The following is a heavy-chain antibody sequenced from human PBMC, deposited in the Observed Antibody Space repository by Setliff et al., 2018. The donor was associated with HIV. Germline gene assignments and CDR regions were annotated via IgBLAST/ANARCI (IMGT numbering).Heavy chain of an antibody. J-gene: IGHJ6*02. D-gene: IGHD3-10*01. Sequence: GGSLRLSCAASGFTFSGYGMYWVRQAPGKGLEWVAFIRYDGDNKYYADSVKGRFTISRDNANNLLFLQMNNLRDEDTAVYYCASFYGDYGYWGQGTTVTVSS. CDR1: GFTFSGYG. CDR2: IRYDGDNK. CDR3: ASFYGDYGY. V-gene: IGHV3-30*02.